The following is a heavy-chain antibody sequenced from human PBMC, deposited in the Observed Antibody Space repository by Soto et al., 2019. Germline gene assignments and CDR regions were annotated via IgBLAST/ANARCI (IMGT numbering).Heavy chain of an antibody. Sequence: GSLRLSCAASGFTFSSYWMSWVRQAPGKGLEWVANIKQDGSEKYYVDSVKGRFTISRDNAKNSLYLQMNSLRAEDTAVYYCARGSPNYDFWSGPDYWGQGTLVTVSS. CDR3: ARGSPNYDFWSGPDY. D-gene: IGHD3-3*01. CDR2: IKQDGSEK. CDR1: GFTFSSYW. J-gene: IGHJ4*02. V-gene: IGHV3-7*01.